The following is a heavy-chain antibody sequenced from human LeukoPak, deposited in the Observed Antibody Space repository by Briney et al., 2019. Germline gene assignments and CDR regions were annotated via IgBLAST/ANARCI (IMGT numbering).Heavy chain of an antibody. CDR1: GFTFSSYE. D-gene: IGHD3-10*01. J-gene: IGHJ1*01. Sequence: GGSLRLSCAASGFTFSSYEMNWVRQAPGKGLEWVSYISSSGSTIYYADSVKGRFTISRDNAKNSLYLQMNSLRAEDTAVYYCARAGTYGSGSFTHWGQGTLVTVSS. CDR2: ISSSGSTI. V-gene: IGHV3-48*03. CDR3: ARAGTYGSGSFTH.